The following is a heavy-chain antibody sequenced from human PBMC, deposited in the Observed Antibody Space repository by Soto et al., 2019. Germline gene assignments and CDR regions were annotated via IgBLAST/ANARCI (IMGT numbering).Heavy chain of an antibody. D-gene: IGHD3-22*01. CDR3: ARAEYYYDSSGWGGAFDI. CDR2: IYYSGST. J-gene: IGHJ3*02. CDR1: GGSISSSSYY. Sequence: PSETLSLTCTVSGGSISSSSYYWGWIRQPPGKGLEWIGSIYYSGSTYYNPSLKSRVTISVDTSKNQFSLKLSSVTAADTAVYYCARAEYYYDSSGWGGAFDIWGQGTMVTV. V-gene: IGHV4-39*07.